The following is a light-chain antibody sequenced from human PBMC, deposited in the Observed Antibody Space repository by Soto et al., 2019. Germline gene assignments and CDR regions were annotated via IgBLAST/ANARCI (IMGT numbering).Light chain of an antibody. CDR1: QSVSSSY. J-gene: IGKJ4*01. CDR3: QQYGSSPLT. V-gene: IGKV3-20*01. CDR2: GAS. Sequence: ETVLTQSPGTLSLSPGERATLSCRASQSVSSSYLAWYQQKPGQAPRLLISGASSRATGIPDRFSGSGSGTDFTLTISRLEPEDFAVYYCQQYGSSPLTFGGGTKVDIK.